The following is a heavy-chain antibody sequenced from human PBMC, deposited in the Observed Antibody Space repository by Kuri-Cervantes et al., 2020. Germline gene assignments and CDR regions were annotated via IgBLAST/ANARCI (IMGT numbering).Heavy chain of an antibody. CDR3: ARLGGLDYYYYYMDV. Sequence: KVSCKGSGYNFTNYWVGWVRQMSGKGLEWMGIIYPGDSDTRYSPSCEGQVTISVDKSISTAYLQWSSLKASDTAMYYCARLGGLDYYYYYMDVWGKGTTVTVSS. CDR2: IYPGDSDT. D-gene: IGHD2-15*01. J-gene: IGHJ6*03. CDR1: GYNFTNYW. V-gene: IGHV5-51*01.